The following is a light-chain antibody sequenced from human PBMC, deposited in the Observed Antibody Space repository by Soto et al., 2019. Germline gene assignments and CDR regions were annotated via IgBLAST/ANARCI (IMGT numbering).Light chain of an antibody. CDR1: QSVSSY. CDR3: QQRSNCPPYT. Sequence: IVLTQSPATLSLSPGERATLSCRASQSVSSYLAWYQQKPGQAPRLLIYDASNRATGIPARFSGSGSGTDFTLTISSLEPEDFAVYYCQQRSNCPPYTFGQGTKLEIK. CDR2: DAS. J-gene: IGKJ2*01. V-gene: IGKV3-11*01.